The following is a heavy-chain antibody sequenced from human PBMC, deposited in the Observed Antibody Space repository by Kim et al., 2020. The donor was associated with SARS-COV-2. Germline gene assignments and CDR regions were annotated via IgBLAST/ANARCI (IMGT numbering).Heavy chain of an antibody. CDR1: GFTFSNAW. J-gene: IGHJ3*02. Sequence: GGSLRLSCAASGFTFSNAWMCWVRQAPGKGLEWVGRIKSKTDGGTTDYAAPVKGRFTISRDDSKNTLYLQMNSLKTEDTAVYYCTTDRDDILTGYYLDAFISGAKGQWSPSLQ. CDR3: TTDRDDILTGYYLDAFIS. CDR2: IKSKTDGGTT. V-gene: IGHV3-15*01. D-gene: IGHD3-9*01.